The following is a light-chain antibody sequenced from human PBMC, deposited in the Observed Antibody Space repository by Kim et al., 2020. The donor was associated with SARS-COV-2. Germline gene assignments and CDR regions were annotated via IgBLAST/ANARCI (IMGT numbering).Light chain of an antibody. CDR1: SSNIAYNY. Sequence: GQEVTISWSGSSSNIAYNYLSRYQQHPGTAPKLLIKNNNKRPSGIPDRFSGSRSGTSATLGITGPQTGDEADYDCGTRDCSLSAVVFGGGTKLTVL. CDR3: GTRDCSLSAVV. V-gene: IGLV1-51*01. CDR2: NNN. J-gene: IGLJ2*01.